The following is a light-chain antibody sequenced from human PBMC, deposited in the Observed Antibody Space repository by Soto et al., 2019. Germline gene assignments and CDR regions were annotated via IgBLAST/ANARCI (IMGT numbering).Light chain of an antibody. Sequence: ESVLTQSPATLSLSPGERATLSCRASPSVSSSYLAWYQQKPGQAPRLLIYGASSRATGIPDRFSGSGSGTDFTLTISRLEPEDFAVYYCQQYGSSPEWTFGQGTKVDIK. J-gene: IGKJ1*01. V-gene: IGKV3-20*01. CDR1: PSVSSSY. CDR2: GAS. CDR3: QQYGSSPEWT.